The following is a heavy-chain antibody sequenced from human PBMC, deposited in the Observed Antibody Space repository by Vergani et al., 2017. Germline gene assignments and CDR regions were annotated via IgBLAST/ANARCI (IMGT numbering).Heavy chain of an antibody. CDR3: ASADYGDLGFDY. CDR1: GFTVSSNY. J-gene: IGHJ4*02. D-gene: IGHD4-17*01. Sequence: EVQLVESGGGLIQPGGSLRLSCAASGFTVSSNYMSWVRQAPGKGLEWVSVIYSGGSTYYADSVKGRFTISRDNFKNTLYLQMNSLRAEDTAVYYCASADYGDLGFDYWGQGTLVTVSS. CDR2: IYSGGST. V-gene: IGHV3-53*01.